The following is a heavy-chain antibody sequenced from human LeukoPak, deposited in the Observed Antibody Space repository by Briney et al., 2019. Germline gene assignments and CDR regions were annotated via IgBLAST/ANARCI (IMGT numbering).Heavy chain of an antibody. CDR2: IYYSGST. Sequence: SETLSLTCTVPGGSISSSSYYWGWLRQPPGKGLEWIGSIYYSGSTYYNPSLKSRVTISVDTSKNQFSLKLSSVTAADTAVYYCARRTGDSDAFDIWGQGTMVTVSS. D-gene: IGHD7-27*01. CDR1: GGSISSSSYY. J-gene: IGHJ3*02. CDR3: ARRTGDSDAFDI. V-gene: IGHV4-39*01.